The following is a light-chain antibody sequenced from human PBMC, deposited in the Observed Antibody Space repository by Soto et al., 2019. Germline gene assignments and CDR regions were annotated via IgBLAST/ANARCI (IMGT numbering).Light chain of an antibody. Sequence: EIVLTRCPSTRSLASGDGVTLSCRASQSVGHMFLAWFQQKPGQAPRLLIFDAYRRATGIPDRFSGSGSGTNFALTISRLEPEDFALYYCHQYASSFGTFGQGTKVDIK. CDR1: QSVGHMF. CDR2: DAY. J-gene: IGKJ1*01. CDR3: HQYASSFGT. V-gene: IGKV3-20*01.